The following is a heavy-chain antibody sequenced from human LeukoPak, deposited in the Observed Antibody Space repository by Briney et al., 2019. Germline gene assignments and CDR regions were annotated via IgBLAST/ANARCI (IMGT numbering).Heavy chain of an antibody. CDR3: ARTYGGNCDY. CDR1: GDSVSSNNAA. D-gene: IGHD4-23*01. J-gene: IGHJ4*02. Sequence: SQTLSLTCAISGDSVSSNNAAWNWIRQSPSRGFEWLGRTYFRSKWYNDYAASVKSRITVNPDTSKNHFSLQLSSVTPEDTAVYHCARTYGGNCDYWGQGTLVTVSS. V-gene: IGHV6-1*01. CDR2: TYFRSKWYN.